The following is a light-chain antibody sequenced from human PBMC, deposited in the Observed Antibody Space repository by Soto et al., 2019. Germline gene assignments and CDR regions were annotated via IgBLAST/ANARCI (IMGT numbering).Light chain of an antibody. Sequence: EIVLTQSPGTLSLSTGERATLSCSASQSVSSSYLAWYQQKPGQAPRLLIYGASSRATGIPDRFSGSGSGTDFTLTISRLEPEDFAVYYCQQYGSSPRTFGQGTKVEIK. CDR2: GAS. CDR1: QSVSSSY. J-gene: IGKJ1*01. CDR3: QQYGSSPRT. V-gene: IGKV3-20*01.